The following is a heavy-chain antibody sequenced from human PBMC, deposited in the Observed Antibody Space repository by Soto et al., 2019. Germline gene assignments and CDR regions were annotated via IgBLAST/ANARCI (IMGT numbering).Heavy chain of an antibody. Sequence: QVQLVQSGAEVKKPGSSVKVSCKASGSTFSSSAISWVRQAPGQGLEWMGAIIPVFGTAHHAQKFQGRVTITADKPTSTAYIELGRLRSEDTAVYYCARERTERGKDVWGQGTTVTVSS. CDR2: IIPVFGTA. J-gene: IGHJ6*02. CDR1: GSTFSSSA. V-gene: IGHV1-69*06. CDR3: ARERTERGKDV.